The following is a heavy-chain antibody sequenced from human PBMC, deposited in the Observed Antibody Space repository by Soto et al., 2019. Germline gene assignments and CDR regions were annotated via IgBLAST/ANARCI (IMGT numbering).Heavy chain of an antibody. Sequence: PSETLSPTCTVSGGSVSSGRYYWSWIRQPPGKGLEWIGHIYYIGTTHYSPSLKSRVTISLDTSKNQFSLRLSSVTAADTAVYYCARSGSNSGADAFDTWGQGTMVTVSS. CDR3: ARSGSNSGADAFDT. J-gene: IGHJ3*02. CDR1: GGSVSSGRYY. CDR2: IYYIGTT. D-gene: IGHD5-18*01. V-gene: IGHV4-61*01.